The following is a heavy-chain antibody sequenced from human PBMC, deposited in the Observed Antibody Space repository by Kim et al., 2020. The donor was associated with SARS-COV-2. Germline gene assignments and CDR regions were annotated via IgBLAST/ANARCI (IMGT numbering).Heavy chain of an antibody. CDR2: ISSSGSTI. CDR1: GFTFSSYE. V-gene: IGHV3-48*03. J-gene: IGHJ4*01. D-gene: IGHD5-18*01. Sequence: GGSLRLSCAASGFTFSSYEMNWVRQAPGKGLEWVSYISSSGSTIYYADSVKGRFTISRDNAKNSLYLQMNSLRAEDTAVYYCARDLGTWIQPAGFGYWGHGTLVTVSS. CDR3: ARDLGTWIQPAGFGY.